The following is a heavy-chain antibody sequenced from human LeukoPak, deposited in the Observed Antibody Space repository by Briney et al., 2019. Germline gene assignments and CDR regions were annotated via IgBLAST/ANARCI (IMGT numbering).Heavy chain of an antibody. CDR1: GDSISSSSSY. Sequence: SETLSLTCTVSGDSISSSSSYWSWIRQPPGKGLEWIGYIYYSGSTYYNPSLKSRVTISVDTSKNQFPLKLSSVTAADTAVYYCARLPYYDILTGPPGAFDIWGQGTMVTVSS. V-gene: IGHV4-39*01. J-gene: IGHJ3*02. CDR2: IYYSGST. CDR3: ARLPYYDILTGPPGAFDI. D-gene: IGHD3-9*01.